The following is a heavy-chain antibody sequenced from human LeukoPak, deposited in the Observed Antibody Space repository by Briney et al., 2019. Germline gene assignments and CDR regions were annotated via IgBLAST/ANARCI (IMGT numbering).Heavy chain of an antibody. Sequence: GGSLRLSCAASGFTFSSSWMHWVRHAPGKGLVWVSRINTDGTRTTYAEFVKGRFTISRDNAKNTLYLQMNSLRAEDTAVYYCARAYYDFLTGYSHDALDIWGQGTMVTVSS. CDR2: INTDGTRT. CDR1: GFTFSSSW. V-gene: IGHV3-74*01. CDR3: ARAYYDFLTGYSHDALDI. D-gene: IGHD3-9*01. J-gene: IGHJ3*02.